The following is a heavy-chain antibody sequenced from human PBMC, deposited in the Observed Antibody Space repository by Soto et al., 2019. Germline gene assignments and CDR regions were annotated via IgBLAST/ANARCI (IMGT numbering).Heavy chain of an antibody. J-gene: IGHJ6*03. CDR3: ARSGRSVTTYRYYYYYMDV. CDR1: GYTFTSYA. CDR2: INAGNGNT. D-gene: IGHD4-4*01. V-gene: IGHV1-3*01. Sequence: ASVKVSCKASGYTFTSYAMHWVRQAPGQRLEWMGWINAGNGNTKYSQKFQGRVTITRDTSASTAYMELSSLRSEDTAVYYCARSGRSVTTYRYYYYYMDVWGKGTTVTVSS.